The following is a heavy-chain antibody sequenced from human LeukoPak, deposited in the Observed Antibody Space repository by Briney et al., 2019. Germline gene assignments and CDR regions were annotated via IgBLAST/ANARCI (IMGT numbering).Heavy chain of an antibody. CDR1: GFTVSSNY. J-gene: IGHJ4*02. CDR2: IYSGGST. D-gene: IGHD4-17*01. Sequence: GGSLRLSCAASGFTVSSNYMSWVRQAPGKGLEWVSVIYSGGSTYYADSVKGRFTISRDNSKNTLYLQMSSLRPDDTAVYYCACILTTSNPIDYWGQGTLVTVSS. V-gene: IGHV3-66*02. CDR3: ACILTTSNPIDY.